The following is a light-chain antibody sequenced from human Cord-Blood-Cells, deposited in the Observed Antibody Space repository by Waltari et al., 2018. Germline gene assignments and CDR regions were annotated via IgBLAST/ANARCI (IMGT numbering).Light chain of an antibody. CDR3: CSYAGSYTFFYV. CDR2: DVS. V-gene: IGLV2-11*01. J-gene: IGLJ1*01. CDR1: SSDVGGYNY. Sequence: QSALTQPRSVSGSPGQSVTISCTGTSSDVGGYNYVSWYQQHPGKAPKLMIYDVSKRPSGVPDRFSGSKSGNTASLTISGLQAEYEADYYCCSYAGSYTFFYVFGTGTKVTVL.